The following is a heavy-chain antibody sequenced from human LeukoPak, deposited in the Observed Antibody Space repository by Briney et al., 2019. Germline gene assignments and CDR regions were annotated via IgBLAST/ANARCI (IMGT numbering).Heavy chain of an antibody. V-gene: IGHV4-34*01. CDR2: INHSGST. Sequence: SETLSLTCAVYGGSFSGYYWSWIRQPPGKGLEWIGEINHSGSTNYNPSLKSRVTISVDTSKNQFSLKLSSVTAADTAVYYCARDSPSGTQSPNYYYYMDVWGKGTTVTVSS. D-gene: IGHD3-10*01. CDR1: GGSFSGYY. CDR3: ARDSPSGTQSPNYYYYMDV. J-gene: IGHJ6*03.